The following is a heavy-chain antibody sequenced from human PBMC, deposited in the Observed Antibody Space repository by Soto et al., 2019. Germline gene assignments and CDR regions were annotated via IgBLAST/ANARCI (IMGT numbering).Heavy chain of an antibody. V-gene: IGHV4-59*01. CDR1: GGSINDYY. CDR3: VAGPDRAKSAY. J-gene: IGHJ4*01. Sequence: QVQLQESGPGLVKPSETLSLTCTVSGGSINDYYWSWTRQPPGKGLEWIAYGLRPDYTGYNPSLRNRVTISSDTSKNQFSLRLISVTAAATAVYYCVAGPDRAKSAYWGQGTLVTVSS. CDR2: GLRPDYT.